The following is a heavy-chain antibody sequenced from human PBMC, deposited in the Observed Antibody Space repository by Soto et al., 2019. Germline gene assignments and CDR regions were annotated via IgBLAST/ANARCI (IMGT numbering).Heavy chain of an antibody. CDR2: ISAYNGNT. D-gene: IGHD3-3*01. CDR3: ARQYYDFWSGYGYFDY. V-gene: IGHV1-18*01. Sequence: ASVKVSCKASGYTFTSYGISWVRQAPGQGLEWMGWISAYNGNTNYAQKLQGRVTMTTDTSTSTAYMELRSLRSDDTAVYYSARQYYDFWSGYGYFDYWGQGTLVTVSS. J-gene: IGHJ4*02. CDR1: GYTFTSYG.